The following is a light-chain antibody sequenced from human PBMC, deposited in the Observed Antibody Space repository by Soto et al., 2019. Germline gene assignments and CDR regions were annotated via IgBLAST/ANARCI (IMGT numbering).Light chain of an antibody. CDR3: LSKTSSISYV. J-gene: IGLJ1*01. CDR2: EVS. V-gene: IGLV2-14*01. Sequence: QSVLTQPASVSGSPGQSITISCTGTTSDVGGYNYVSWYQQHPGKVPKLLIHEVSNRPSGVSNRFSGPKSGNTASLTISGLQAEDEADYYCLSKTSSISYVFGTGTKVTV. CDR1: TSDVGGYNY.